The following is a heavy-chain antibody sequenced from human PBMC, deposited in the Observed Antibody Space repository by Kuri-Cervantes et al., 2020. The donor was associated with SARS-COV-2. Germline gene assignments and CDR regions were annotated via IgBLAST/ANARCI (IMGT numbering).Heavy chain of an antibody. CDR3: ARAFYYYYYMDV. CDR2: IIPIFGTA. CDR1: GGTFSSYA. J-gene: IGHJ6*03. Sequence: SVKVSCKASGGTFSSYAISWVRQAPGQGLEWMGGIIPIFGTANYAQKFQGRVTITTDESTSTAYMELSSLRSEDTAVYYCARAFYYYYYMDVWGKGTTVTVSS. V-gene: IGHV1-69*05.